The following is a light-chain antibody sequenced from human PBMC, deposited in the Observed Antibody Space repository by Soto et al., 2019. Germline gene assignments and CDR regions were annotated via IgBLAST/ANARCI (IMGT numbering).Light chain of an antibody. Sequence: DIHMTQSPSTLSASAGDRVTITCRASQSISNWLAWYQQKPGKAPKLLIYHASSLQSGVPSRFTGSGSGTEFTLTITSLQPDDFATYFCQQYSSCLYTFGQGIKLEIK. CDR1: QSISNW. CDR2: HAS. V-gene: IGKV1-5*01. J-gene: IGKJ2*01. CDR3: QQYSSCLYT.